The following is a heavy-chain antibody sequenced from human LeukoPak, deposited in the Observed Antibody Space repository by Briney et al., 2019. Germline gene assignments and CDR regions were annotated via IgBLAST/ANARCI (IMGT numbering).Heavy chain of an antibody. Sequence: GGSLRLSCAASGFTVSSNYLSWVRQPPGKGLEWVSVIYSGGSTYYADSVKGRFTISRDNSKNTLYLQMNSLRAEDTAVYYCARSDTAMPFDPGGQGTLVTVSS. D-gene: IGHD5-18*01. CDR3: ARSDTAMPFDP. CDR1: GFTVSSNY. J-gene: IGHJ5*02. V-gene: IGHV3-53*01. CDR2: IYSGGST.